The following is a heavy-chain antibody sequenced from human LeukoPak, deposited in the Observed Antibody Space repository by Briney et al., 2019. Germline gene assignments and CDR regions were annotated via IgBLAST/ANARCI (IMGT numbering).Heavy chain of an antibody. CDR2: IYYSGRT. Sequence: SETLSLTCSVSGDSVSRSDSYWDWLRQPPGRGLEWIGTIYYSGRTYYSPSLKSRVTMSVDPSNNQFFLKQRPSAAADTAVYYCASRRYYDGSGYLEWGQGTLLSVSS. D-gene: IGHD3-22*01. V-gene: IGHV4-39*01. CDR3: ASRRYYDGSGYLE. J-gene: IGHJ1*01. CDR1: GDSVSRSDSY.